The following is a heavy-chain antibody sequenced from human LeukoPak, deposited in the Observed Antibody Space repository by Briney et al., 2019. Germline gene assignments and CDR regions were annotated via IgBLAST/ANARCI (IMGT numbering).Heavy chain of an antibody. CDR3: ARARGYHYSGYYYR. CDR1: GFTFSSYE. CDR2: ISSSGSTI. Sequence: GGSLRLSCAASGFTFSSYEMNWVRQAPGKGLEWVSYISSSGSTIYYADSVKGRFTISRDNAKNSLYLQMNSLRAEDTALYYCARARGYHYSGYYYRWGQGTLVTVSS. D-gene: IGHD3-22*01. V-gene: IGHV3-48*03. J-gene: IGHJ4*02.